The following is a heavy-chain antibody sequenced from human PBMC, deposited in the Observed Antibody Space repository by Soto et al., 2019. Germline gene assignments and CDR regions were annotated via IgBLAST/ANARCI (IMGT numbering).Heavy chain of an antibody. CDR2: IYYSGST. J-gene: IGHJ5*02. CDR1: GGSISSYY. CDR3: SILYFTRYYGSGSYYNLINWFDP. V-gene: IGHV4-59*08. D-gene: IGHD3-10*01. Sequence: SETLSLTCTVSGGSISSYYWSWIRQPPGKGLEWIGYIYYSGSTNYNPSLKSRITISVDTSKNQFSLKLSSVTAADTAEYYCSILYFTRYYGSGSYYNLINWFDPWGQGTLVTVSS.